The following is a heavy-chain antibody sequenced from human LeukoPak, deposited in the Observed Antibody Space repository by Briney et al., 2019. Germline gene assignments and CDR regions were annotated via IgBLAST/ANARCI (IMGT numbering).Heavy chain of an antibody. D-gene: IGHD6-19*01. V-gene: IGHV4-39*01. CDR1: GGSISSSSYY. Sequence: PSETLSLTCTVSGGSISSSSYYWGWIRQPPGKGLEWIGSIYYSGSTYYNPSLKSRVTISVDTSKNQFSLKLSSVTAADTAVYYCASLAVAGPYYFDYWGQGTLVTVSS. CDR3: ASLAVAGPYYFDY. CDR2: IYYSGST. J-gene: IGHJ4*02.